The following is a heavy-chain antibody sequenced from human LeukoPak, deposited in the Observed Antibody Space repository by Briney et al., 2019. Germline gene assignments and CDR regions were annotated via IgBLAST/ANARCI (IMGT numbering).Heavy chain of an antibody. CDR1: GASVTSGNYY. D-gene: IGHD3-22*01. J-gene: IGHJ4*02. CDR2: IYYNGIT. CDR3: ARLRALSYYDSSGDLYYFEY. Sequence: PSETLSLTCTVSGASVTSGNYYWSWLRQPPGKGLEWIGFIYYNGITDYNPSLKSRVTISVDTSKNQFSLKLNSVTAADTAVYYCARLRALSYYDSSGDLYYFEYWGQGTLVTVSS. V-gene: IGHV4-61*01.